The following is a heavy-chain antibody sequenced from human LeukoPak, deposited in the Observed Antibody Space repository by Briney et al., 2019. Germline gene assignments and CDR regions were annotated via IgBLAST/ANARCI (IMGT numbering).Heavy chain of an antibody. CDR2: INPNSGGT. J-gene: IGHJ3*02. CDR1: GYTFTGYY. D-gene: IGHD2-2*01. CDR3: ARDRGGGYCSSTSCYPADAFDI. Sequence: GASVKVSCKASGYTFTGYYMHWVRQAPGQGLEWMGWINPNSGGTNHAQKFQGWVTMTRDTSISTAYMELSRLRSDDTAVYYCARDRGGGYCSSTSCYPADAFDIWGQGTMVTVSS. V-gene: IGHV1-2*04.